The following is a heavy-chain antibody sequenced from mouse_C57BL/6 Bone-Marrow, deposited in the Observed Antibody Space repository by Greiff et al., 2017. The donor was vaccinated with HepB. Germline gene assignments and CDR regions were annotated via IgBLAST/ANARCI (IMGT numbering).Heavy chain of an antibody. CDR2: ISSGGSYT. CDR1: GFTFSSYG. Sequence: EVMLVESGGDLVKPGGSLKLSCAASGFTFSSYGMSWVRQTSDKRLEWVATISSGGSYTYYPDSVKGRFTISRDNAKNTLYLQMSSLKSEDTAMYYCARHWDDFDYWGQGTTLTVSS. CDR3: ARHWDDFDY. V-gene: IGHV5-6*02. J-gene: IGHJ2*01. D-gene: IGHD4-1*01.